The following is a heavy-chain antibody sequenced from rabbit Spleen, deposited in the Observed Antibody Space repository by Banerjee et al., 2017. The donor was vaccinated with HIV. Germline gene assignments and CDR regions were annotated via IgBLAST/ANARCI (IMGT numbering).Heavy chain of an antibody. J-gene: IGHJ3*01. D-gene: IGHD8-1*01. Sequence: QEQLVESGGGLIKPEGSLKLSCTAYGFSFSFNYYICWVRQTPGKGLEWIGCAFVGNTGDTYYASWPKGRFTISKTSSTTVTLQMTTLTVADTSTYFCARGMWVGISYPPRLERGGQGTLVTFS. CDR3: ARGMWVGISYPPRLER. V-gene: IGHV1S45*01. CDR2: AFVGNTGDT. CDR1: GFSFSFNYY.